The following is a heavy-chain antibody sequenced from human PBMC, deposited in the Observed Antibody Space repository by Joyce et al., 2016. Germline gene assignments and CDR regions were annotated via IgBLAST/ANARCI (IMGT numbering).Heavy chain of an antibody. V-gene: IGHV3-30*18. D-gene: IGHD5-18*01. CDR3: AKDDRVAGIRYGPTEFGY. CDR1: GFTFRSYG. J-gene: IGHJ4*02. CDR2: ISYDASDK. Sequence: QIQLVESGGGVVQPGRSLRLSCAASGFTFRSYGMHWVRQAPGKGLEWVAGISYDASDKDYADAVKGQFTISRDNSKNTLFLQMNSLRPEDTAVYYCAKDDRVAGIRYGPTEFGYWGQGTLVIVSS.